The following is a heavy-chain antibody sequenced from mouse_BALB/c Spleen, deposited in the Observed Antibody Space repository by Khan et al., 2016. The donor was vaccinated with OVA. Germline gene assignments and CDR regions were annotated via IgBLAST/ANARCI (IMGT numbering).Heavy chain of an antibody. Sequence: QVQLKQSGAELVRPGVSVKISCKGSGYTFTDFTMHWVKQSHAKSLEWIGVISTYYGDATYNQKFKGKATMTVDKASSTAYMELARLTSEDSAIXCCTRGGGGNRFAYWGQGTLVTVSA. CDR1: GYTFTDFT. J-gene: IGHJ3*01. CDR3: TRGGGGNRFAY. V-gene: IGHV1S137*01. CDR2: ISTYYGDA.